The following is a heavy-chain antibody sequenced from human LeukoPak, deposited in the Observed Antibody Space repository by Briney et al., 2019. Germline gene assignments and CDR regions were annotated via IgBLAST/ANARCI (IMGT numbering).Heavy chain of an antibody. V-gene: IGHV1-8*01. D-gene: IGHD3-9*01. Sequence: ASVKVSCKASGYTFTSYDINWVRQATGQGLEWMGWMNPNSGNTDYAQNFQGRVTMTRNTSISTAYMELSSLRSEDTAVYYCARGGEYYDILDYWGQGTLVTVSS. CDR2: MNPNSGNT. J-gene: IGHJ4*02. CDR1: GYTFTSYD. CDR3: ARGGEYYDILDY.